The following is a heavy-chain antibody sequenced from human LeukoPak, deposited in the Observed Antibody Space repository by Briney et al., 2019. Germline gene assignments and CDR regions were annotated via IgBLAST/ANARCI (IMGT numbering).Heavy chain of an antibody. CDR3: ARDYTEGITWYYYFDY. CDR2: PSVGGGDT. J-gene: IGHJ4*02. D-gene: IGHD3-16*01. V-gene: IGHV3-23*01. Sequence: GGSLRLSCAASGFTLSSYSMSWVRQAPGKGLEWVAAPSVGGGDTYYADSVKGRFTISRDISKSTLYLQMNGLRAEDTATYYCARDYTEGITWYYYFDYWGQGTLVSVSS. CDR1: GFTLSSYS.